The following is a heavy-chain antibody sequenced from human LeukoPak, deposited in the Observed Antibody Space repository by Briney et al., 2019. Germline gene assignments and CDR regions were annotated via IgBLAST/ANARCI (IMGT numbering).Heavy chain of an antibody. CDR3: ARSPSAFDY. CDR1: GFTFSSYA. CDR2: ISYDGSNK. V-gene: IGHV3-30-3*01. J-gene: IGHJ4*02. Sequence: GGSLRLSCAASGFTFSSYAMHWVRQAPGKGLEWVAVISYDGSNKYYADSVKGRFTISRDNSKNTLYPQMNSLRAEDTAVYYCARSPSAFDYWGQGTLVTVSS.